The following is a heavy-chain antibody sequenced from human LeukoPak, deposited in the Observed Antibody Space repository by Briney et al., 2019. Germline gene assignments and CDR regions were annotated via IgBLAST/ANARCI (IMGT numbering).Heavy chain of an antibody. Sequence: PGGSLRLSCAASGFIFSNYWMHWVRQAPGKGLVWVSRVNNDGSSTTYADSVKGRFTISRDNSKNTLYLQMNSLRAEDTAVYYCALDGYPVRLTWGQGTLVTVSS. D-gene: IGHD6-13*01. CDR3: ALDGYPVRLT. V-gene: IGHV3-74*03. CDR1: GFIFSNYW. J-gene: IGHJ4*02. CDR2: VNNDGSST.